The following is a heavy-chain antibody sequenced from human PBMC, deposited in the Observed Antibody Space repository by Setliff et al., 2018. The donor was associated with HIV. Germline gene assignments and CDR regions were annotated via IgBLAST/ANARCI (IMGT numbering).Heavy chain of an antibody. D-gene: IGHD6-19*01. Sequence: SETLSLTCAVYGGSFSGYYWSWIRQPPGKGLEWIGEIIHSGSTNYNPSLKSRVTITVDTSKNQFSLKLSSVTAADTAVYYCARRSGWSEDYWGQGTLVTVSS. CDR1: GGSFSGYY. J-gene: IGHJ4*02. CDR3: ARRSGWSEDY. V-gene: IGHV4-34*12. CDR2: IIHSGST.